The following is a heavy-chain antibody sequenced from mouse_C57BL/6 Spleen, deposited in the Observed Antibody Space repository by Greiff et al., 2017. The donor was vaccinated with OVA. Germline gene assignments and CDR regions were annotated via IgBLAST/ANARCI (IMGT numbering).Heavy chain of an antibody. Sequence: QVQLQQSGAELVRPGTSVKMSCKASGYTFTNYWIGWAKQRPGHGLEWIGDIYPGGGYTNYNEKFKGKATLTADKSSSTAYMQFSSLTSEDSAIYYCARGRDYDGEAMDYWGQGTSVTVSS. CDR2: IYPGGGYT. CDR3: ARGRDYDGEAMDY. CDR1: GYTFTNYW. D-gene: IGHD2-4*01. V-gene: IGHV1-63*01. J-gene: IGHJ4*01.